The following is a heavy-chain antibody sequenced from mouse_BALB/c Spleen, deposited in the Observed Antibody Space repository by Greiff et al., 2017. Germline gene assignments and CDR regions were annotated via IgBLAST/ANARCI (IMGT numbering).Heavy chain of an antibody. J-gene: IGHJ3*01. CDR1: GFSLTSYG. CDR3: ARMGDGAFAY. CDR2: IWSGGSS. V-gene: IGHV2-2*02. D-gene: IGHD3-3*01. Sequence: VKLVESGPGLVQPSQSLSITCTVSGFSLTSYGVHWVRQSPGKGLEWLGVIWSGGSSDYNAAFISRLSISKDNSKSQVFFKMNSLQANDTAIYYCARMGDGAFAYWGQGTLVTVSA.